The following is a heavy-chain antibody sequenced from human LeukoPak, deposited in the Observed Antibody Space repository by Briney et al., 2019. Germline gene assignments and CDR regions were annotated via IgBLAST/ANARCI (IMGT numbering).Heavy chain of an antibody. CDR3: VRDLENTAMAYGGYYFDY. J-gene: IGHJ4*02. V-gene: IGHV3-48*01. Sequence: GGSLRLSCAASGFTFGSYSMNWVRQAPGKGLEWVSYISSSSSTIYYADSVKGRFTISRDNAKNSLYLQLNSLRAEDTAVYYCVRDLENTAMAYGGYYFDYWGQGTLVTVSS. CDR2: ISSSSSTI. CDR1: GFTFGSYS. D-gene: IGHD5-18*01.